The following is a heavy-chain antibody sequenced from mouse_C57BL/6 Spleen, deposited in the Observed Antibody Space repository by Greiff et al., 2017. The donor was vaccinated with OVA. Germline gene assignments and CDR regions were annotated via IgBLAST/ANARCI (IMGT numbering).Heavy chain of an antibody. V-gene: IGHV1-64*01. J-gene: IGHJ3*01. Sequence: QVQLQQPGAELVKPGASVKLSCKASGYTFTSYWMHWVKQRPGHGLEWIGMILPNSGSTNYNEKFKSKATLTVDTSSSTASMQRSSLTSEDSAVYYCARANWDFPWFADWGKGTLVTVSA. D-gene: IGHD4-1*01. CDR1: GYTFTSYW. CDR3: ARANWDFPWFAD. CDR2: ILPNSGST.